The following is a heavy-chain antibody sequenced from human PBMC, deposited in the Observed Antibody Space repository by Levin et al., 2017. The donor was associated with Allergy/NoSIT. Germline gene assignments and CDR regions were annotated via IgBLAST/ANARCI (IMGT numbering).Heavy chain of an antibody. V-gene: IGHV5-51*01. J-gene: IGHJ3*02. D-gene: IGHD6-13*01. Sequence: GESLKISCKGSGYSFTSYWIGWVRQMPGKGLEWMGIIYPGDSDTRYSPSFQGQVTISADKSISTAYLQWSSLKASDTAMYYCARQTSFGYSSSWKGAFDIWGQGTMVTVSS. CDR1: GYSFTSYW. CDR2: IYPGDSDT. CDR3: ARQTSFGYSSSWKGAFDI.